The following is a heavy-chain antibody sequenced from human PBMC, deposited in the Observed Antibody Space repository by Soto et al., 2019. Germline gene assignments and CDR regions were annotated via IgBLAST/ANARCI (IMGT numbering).Heavy chain of an antibody. D-gene: IGHD2-15*01. CDR3: TTDGAYCSGGSCYYYYGMDV. CDR1: GFTFSNAW. V-gene: IGHV3-15*07. Sequence: EVQLVESGGGLVKPGGSLRLSCAASGFTFSNAWMNWVRQAPGKGLEWVGRIKSKTDGGTTDYAAPVKGRFTISRDDSKNTLYLQMNSLKTEETAVYYCTTDGAYCSGGSCYYYYGMDVWGQGTTVTVSS. CDR2: IKSKTDGGTT. J-gene: IGHJ6*02.